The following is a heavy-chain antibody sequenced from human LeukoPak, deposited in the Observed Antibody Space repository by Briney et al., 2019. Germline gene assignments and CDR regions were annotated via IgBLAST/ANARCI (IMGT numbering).Heavy chain of an antibody. Sequence: ASVKVSCKASGYTFTSYGISWVRQAPGQGLEWIGWISTYNGNTNYAHNLQGRVTMTTDTSTSTVYMELRSLRSDDTAVYYCARDHSWRDDSSGCAFWGQGTMVTVSS. CDR1: GYTFTSYG. CDR2: ISTYNGNT. J-gene: IGHJ3*01. V-gene: IGHV1-18*01. D-gene: IGHD3-22*01. CDR3: ARDHSWRDDSSGCAF.